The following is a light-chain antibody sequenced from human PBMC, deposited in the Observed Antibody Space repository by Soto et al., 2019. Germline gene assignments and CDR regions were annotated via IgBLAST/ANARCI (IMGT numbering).Light chain of an antibody. V-gene: IGKV3-15*01. Sequence: EIVMTQSPATLSVSPGERVTLSCRASQFISTNLAWYQQRPGQAPRLLIYYASTRATGIPARFSGSGSGTEFSLTISSLQSEDFAVYYCHQYTNWPPVTFGQGTKLEIK. CDR1: QFISTN. J-gene: IGKJ2*01. CDR2: YAS. CDR3: HQYTNWPPVT.